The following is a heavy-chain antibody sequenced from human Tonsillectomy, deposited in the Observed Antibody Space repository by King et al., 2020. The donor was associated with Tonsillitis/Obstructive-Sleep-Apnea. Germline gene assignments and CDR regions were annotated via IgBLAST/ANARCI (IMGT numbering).Heavy chain of an antibody. J-gene: IGHJ4*02. CDR3: AKDGGVAGGLDYFDY. CDR2: ISWNSGGI. D-gene: IGHD6-19*01. CDR1: GFTFDDYA. V-gene: IGHV3-9*01. Sequence: VQLVESGGGLVQPGRSLRLSCAASGFTFDDYAMHWVRQAPGKGLEWVSGISWNSGGIGYADSVKGRFTISRDNAKNSLYLQMNSLRAEDTALYYCAKDGGVAGGLDYFDYWGQGTLVTVSS.